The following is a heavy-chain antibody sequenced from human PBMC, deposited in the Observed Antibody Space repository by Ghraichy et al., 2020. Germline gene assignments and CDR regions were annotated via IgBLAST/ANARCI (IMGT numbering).Heavy chain of an antibody. J-gene: IGHJ3*02. Sequence: GGSLRLSCAASGFTFSSYWMSWVRQAPGKGLEWVANIKQDGSEKYYVDSVKGRFTISRDNAKNSLYLQMNSLRAEDTAVYYCARGGPDSRGLYYYDSSGLTHAFDIWGQGTMVTVSS. D-gene: IGHD3-22*01. CDR3: ARGGPDSRGLYYYDSSGLTHAFDI. CDR1: GFTFSSYW. CDR2: IKQDGSEK. V-gene: IGHV3-7*03.